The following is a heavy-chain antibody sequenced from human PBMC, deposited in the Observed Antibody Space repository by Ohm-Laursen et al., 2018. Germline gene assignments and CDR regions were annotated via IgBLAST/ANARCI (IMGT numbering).Heavy chain of an antibody. J-gene: IGHJ4*02. CDR1: TFTFSDYY. CDR2: ISGSSSSI. CDR3: AAGPRGAARRLGY. Sequence: SLRLSCSASTFTFSDYYMSWIRQAPGKGLEWVSYISGSSSSIYYADSVKGRFTISRDNAKNLLYLQMNSLRAEDTAVYYCAAGPRGAARRLGYWGQGTLVTVSS. D-gene: IGHD6-6*01. V-gene: IGHV3-11*01.